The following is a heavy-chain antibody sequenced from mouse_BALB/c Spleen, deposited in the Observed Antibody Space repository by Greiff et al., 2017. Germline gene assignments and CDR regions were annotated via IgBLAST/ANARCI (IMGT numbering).Heavy chain of an antibody. Sequence: EVMLVESGGGLVKPGGSLKLSCAASGFAFSSYDMSWVRQTPVKRLEWVAYISSGGGSTYYPDTVKGRFTISRDNAKNTLYLQMSSLKSEDTAMYYCARPSYGNYGYWGQGTTLTVSS. CDR1: GFAFSSYD. CDR2: ISSGGGST. V-gene: IGHV5-12-1*01. J-gene: IGHJ2*01. CDR3: ARPSYGNYGY. D-gene: IGHD2-10*02.